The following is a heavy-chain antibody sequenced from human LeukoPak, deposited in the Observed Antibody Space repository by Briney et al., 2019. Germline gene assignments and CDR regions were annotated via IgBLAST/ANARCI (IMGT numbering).Heavy chain of an antibody. CDR3: AKDQSVVYSGSYYRYFDY. CDR1: GFTFSNYW. CDR2: ISGSGGST. D-gene: IGHD1-26*01. Sequence: GGPLRLSCAASGFTFSNYWMSWVRQAPGKGLEWVSAISGSGGSTYYADSVKGRFTISRDNSKNTLYLQMNSLRAEDTAVYYCAKDQSVVYSGSYYRYFDYWGQGTLVTVSS. J-gene: IGHJ4*02. V-gene: IGHV3-23*01.